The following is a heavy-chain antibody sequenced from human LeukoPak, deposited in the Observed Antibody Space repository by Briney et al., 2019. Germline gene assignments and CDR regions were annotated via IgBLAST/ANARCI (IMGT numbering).Heavy chain of an antibody. J-gene: IGHJ4*02. CDR1: GFTFRSHG. CDR3: AKRPSDYGDYVSYFDY. CDR2: ISDDGRSK. Sequence: GGSLRLSCAASGFTFRSHGMHWVRQAPGKGLEWVAVISDDGRSKDYADSVKGRFTISRDNSKDTLYLQMNSLRDEDTAVYYCAKRPSDYGDYVSYFDYWGQGTLVTVSS. D-gene: IGHD4-17*01. V-gene: IGHV3-30*18.